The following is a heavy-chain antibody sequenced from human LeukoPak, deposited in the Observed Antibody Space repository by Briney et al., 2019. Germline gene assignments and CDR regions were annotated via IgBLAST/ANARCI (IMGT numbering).Heavy chain of an antibody. V-gene: IGHV3-48*04. CDR2: ISSSSSTI. CDR1: GFTFSSYN. CDR3: AKGHDSSGYYYAPYYFDY. J-gene: IGHJ4*02. Sequence: QPGESLRLSCAASGFTFSSYNMNWVRQAPGKGLEWVSHISSSSSTIYYADSVKGRFTISRDNAKNSLYLQMNSLRAEDTAMYYCAKGHDSSGYYYAPYYFDYWGQGTLVTVSS. D-gene: IGHD3-22*01.